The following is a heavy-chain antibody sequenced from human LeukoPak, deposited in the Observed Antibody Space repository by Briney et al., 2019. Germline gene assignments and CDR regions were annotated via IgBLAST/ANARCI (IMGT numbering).Heavy chain of an antibody. V-gene: IGHV1-2*02. CDR1: GYTFTDDY. CDR3: APTSEAYTSNWNV. Sequence: ASVTVSCKTSGYTFTDDYIHWVRQAPGQGLEFMGWINPDSGFTNYAQKFKGRVTMTRDTSISTAYLEVRRLRSDDTAVYYCAPTSEAYTSNWNVWGQGSLVTVSS. D-gene: IGHD1-20*01. J-gene: IGHJ4*02. CDR2: INPDSGFT.